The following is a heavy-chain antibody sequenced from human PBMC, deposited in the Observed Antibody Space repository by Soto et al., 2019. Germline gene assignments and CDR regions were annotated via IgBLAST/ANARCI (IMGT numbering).Heavy chain of an antibody. CDR3: ARVGVGLAAPRVWPY. V-gene: IGHV1-18*01. D-gene: IGHD6-13*01. CDR1: GYTFTSYG. Sequence: ASVKVSCKASGYTFTSYGISWVRQAPGQGLEWMAWINPYNGNTKYAEKFLGRVTVTTDASTATAYMEVRSLTSDDTAVFYCARVGVGLAAPRVWPYWGQGTPVTVSS. J-gene: IGHJ4*02. CDR2: INPYNGNT.